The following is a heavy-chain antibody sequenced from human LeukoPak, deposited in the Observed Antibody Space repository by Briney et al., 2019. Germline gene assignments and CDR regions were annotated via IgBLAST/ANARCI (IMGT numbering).Heavy chain of an antibody. CDR1: GFTFSSYA. V-gene: IGHV3-30-3*01. D-gene: IGHD3-22*01. CDR3: ARETKTRITMIVRTDAFDI. CDR2: ISYDGSNK. J-gene: IGHJ3*02. Sequence: GGSLRLSCAASGFTFSSYAMSWVRQAPGKGLEWVAVISYDGSNKYYADSVKGRFTISRDNSKNTLYLQMNSLRAEDTAVYYCARETKTRITMIVRTDAFDIWGQGTMVTVSS.